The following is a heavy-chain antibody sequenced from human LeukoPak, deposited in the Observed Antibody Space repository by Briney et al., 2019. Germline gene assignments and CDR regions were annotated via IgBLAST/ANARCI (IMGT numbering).Heavy chain of an antibody. V-gene: IGHV3-30*02. J-gene: IGHJ6*03. Sequence: GGSLRLSCAASEVTFSSYGMYWGRQAPGKGLEWGAFTLYDGRSKYYADSVKGRFTISRDPSKNTHYLQMNGLRAEDTAVYYCARDQGYSSSWVSGYYYMDVWGKGTTVTVSS. CDR2: TLYDGRSK. CDR1: EVTFSSYG. CDR3: ARDQGYSSSWVSGYYYMDV. D-gene: IGHD6-13*01.